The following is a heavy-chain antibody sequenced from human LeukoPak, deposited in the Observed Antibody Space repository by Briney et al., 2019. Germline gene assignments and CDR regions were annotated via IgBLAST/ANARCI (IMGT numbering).Heavy chain of an antibody. V-gene: IGHV3-20*04. J-gene: IGHJ4*02. CDR3: ARVQGGGYRTADY. CDR2: INWNGGST. CDR1: GFTFDDYG. D-gene: IGHD6-19*01. Sequence: RPGGSLRLSCAASGFTFDDYGMSWVRQAPGKGLEWVSGINWNGGSTGYADSVKGRFTISRDNSKNTLFLQMNSLRGEDTAMYYCARVQGGGYRTADYWGQGTLVTVSS.